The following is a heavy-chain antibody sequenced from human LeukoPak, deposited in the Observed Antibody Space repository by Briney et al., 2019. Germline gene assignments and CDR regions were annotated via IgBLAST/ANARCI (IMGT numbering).Heavy chain of an antibody. V-gene: IGHV5-51*01. CDR1: GYSFTSYW. CDR3: VRLCYDSSGYPFDCYMDV. Sequence: GESLKISCKGSGYSFTSYWIGWVRQMPGKGLEWMGIIYPGDSDTRYSPSFQGQVTISADKSISTAYLQWRSLKASDTAMYYCVRLCYDSSGYPFDCYMDVWGQGTTVTVSS. CDR2: IYPGDSDT. J-gene: IGHJ6*02. D-gene: IGHD3-22*01.